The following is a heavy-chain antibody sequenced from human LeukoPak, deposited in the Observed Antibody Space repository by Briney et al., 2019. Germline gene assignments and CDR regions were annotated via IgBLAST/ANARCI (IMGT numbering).Heavy chain of an antibody. CDR2: LSGSGYNT. CDR3: AKGYYDILTDYFHNWFNP. D-gene: IGHD3-9*01. Sequence: GGSLRLSCAASGFTFSSHALSWVRQAPGKGLEWVSSLSGSGYNTYYADSVKGRFTISRDNSKNTLYLQMNSLRADDTAVYYGAKGYYDILTDYFHNWFNPWGQGTLVIVSS. J-gene: IGHJ5*02. CDR1: GFTFSSHA. V-gene: IGHV3-23*01.